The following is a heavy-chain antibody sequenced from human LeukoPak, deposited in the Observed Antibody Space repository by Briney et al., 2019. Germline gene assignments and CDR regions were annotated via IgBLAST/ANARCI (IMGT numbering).Heavy chain of an antibody. J-gene: IGHJ4*02. V-gene: IGHV3-21*01. CDR1: GFTFSSYS. CDR3: ARVKVGASWYFDY. Sequence: GGSLRLSCAASGFTFSSYSMNWVRQAPGKGLEWVSSISSSSSYIYYADSVKGRFTISRGNAKNSLYLRMNSLRAEDTAMYYCARVKVGASWYFDYWGQGTLVTVSS. CDR2: ISSSSSYI. D-gene: IGHD1-26*01.